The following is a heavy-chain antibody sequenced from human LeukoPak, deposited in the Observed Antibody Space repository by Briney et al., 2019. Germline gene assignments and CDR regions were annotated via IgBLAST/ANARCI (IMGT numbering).Heavy chain of an antibody. CDR3: ARAPITSPFYFDY. V-gene: IGHV3-20*04. CDR2: INWSGGST. Sequence: GGSLRLSCAASGFTFSRYWMTWVRQAPGKGLEWVSGINWSGGSTGYADPLRGRSTISRDNAKNSLYLQMDSLRAEDTALYYCARAPITSPFYFDYWGQGTLVTVSS. J-gene: IGHJ4*02. D-gene: IGHD2-2*01. CDR1: GFTFSRYW.